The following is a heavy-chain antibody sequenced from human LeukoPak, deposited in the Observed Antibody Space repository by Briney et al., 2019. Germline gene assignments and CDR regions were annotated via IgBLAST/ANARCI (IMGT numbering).Heavy chain of an antibody. D-gene: IGHD3-9*01. Sequence: GGSLTLFCAASGFIFSTSAMHWPRQVRGKGLVWVSSIDYDSSHIYYAASVRGRFTISRDNARDSVYLQIDSLRVEDTAVYYCTRDPLRYPRVGHYEYWGQGTLVGVSS. CDR2: IDYDSSHI. J-gene: IGHJ4*02. CDR3: TRDPLRYPRVGHYEY. V-gene: IGHV3-21*01. CDR1: GFIFSTSA.